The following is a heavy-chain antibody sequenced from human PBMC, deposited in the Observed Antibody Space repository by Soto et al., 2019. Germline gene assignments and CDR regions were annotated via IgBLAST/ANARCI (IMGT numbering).Heavy chain of an antibody. D-gene: IGHD6-13*01. Sequence: PVGSLRLSCAASGFTFNNYAMSWVRQAPGKGLEWVSAVSGSGGSTFYADSVKGRFTISRDNSKNTLYLQMNSLRAEDTAVYFCAKYGGSSSWYQFDYWGQGALVTVSS. J-gene: IGHJ4*02. V-gene: IGHV3-23*01. CDR3: AKYGGSSSWYQFDY. CDR2: VSGSGGST. CDR1: GFTFNNYA.